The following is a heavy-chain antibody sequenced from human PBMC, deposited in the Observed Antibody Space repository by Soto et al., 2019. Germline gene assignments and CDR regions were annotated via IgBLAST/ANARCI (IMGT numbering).Heavy chain of an antibody. D-gene: IGHD4-17*01. J-gene: IGHJ6*02. CDR3: ARVLGVYGGKDYYGMDV. CDR1: GGSISSYY. Sequence: PSETLSLTCTVSGGSISSYYWSWIRQPPGKGLEWIGYIYYSGSTNYNPSLKSRVTISVDTSKNQFSLKLSSVTAADTAVYYCARVLGVYGGKDYYGMDVWGQGTTVTVSS. V-gene: IGHV4-59*01. CDR2: IYYSGST.